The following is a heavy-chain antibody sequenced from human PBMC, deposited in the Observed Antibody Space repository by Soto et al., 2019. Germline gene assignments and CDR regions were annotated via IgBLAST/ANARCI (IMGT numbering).Heavy chain of an antibody. CDR2: ISYDGSNK. V-gene: IGHV3-30-3*01. D-gene: IGHD6-19*01. CDR3: ARDRGQWLALDY. CDR1: GFTFSSYA. J-gene: IGHJ4*02. Sequence: QVQLVESGGGVVQPGRSLRLSCAASGFTFSSYAMHWVRQAPGKGLESVEVISYDGSNKYYADTVKGRFTISRENSKNTLYLQMNSLRAEDTAVYYCARDRGQWLALDYWGQGTLVTVSS.